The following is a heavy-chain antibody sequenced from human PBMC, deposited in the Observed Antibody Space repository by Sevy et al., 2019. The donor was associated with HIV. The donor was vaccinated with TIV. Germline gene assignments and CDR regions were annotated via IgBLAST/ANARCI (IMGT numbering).Heavy chain of an antibody. Sequence: GGSLRLSCAASGFTLSSNAMSWDRQAPGKGLEWVSSISSTGGSTYHADSVRGRFSISRDNSKNTLYLHMNSLRAEDTAVYYCAKDPNVDTAMAYYFDYWGQGTLVTVSS. CDR2: ISSTGGST. CDR1: GFTLSSNA. CDR3: AKDPNVDTAMAYYFDY. D-gene: IGHD5-18*01. J-gene: IGHJ4*02. V-gene: IGHV3-23*01.